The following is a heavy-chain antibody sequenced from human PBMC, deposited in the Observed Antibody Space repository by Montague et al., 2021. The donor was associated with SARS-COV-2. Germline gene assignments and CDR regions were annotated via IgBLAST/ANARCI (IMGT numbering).Heavy chain of an antibody. D-gene: IGHD3-10*01. V-gene: IGHV4-34*01. CDR2: ISQSGNT. Sequence: SETLSLTCAVSGGSFSRYYWSWIRQPPGKGLEWNGEISQSGNTKYNPSLQSRVSISLDTSRNQFSLKVSSVTAADTAIYYCARLGDGIVPSPILGVGPYYSYYYMDVWGRGTTVTVSS. CDR1: GGSFSRYY. J-gene: IGHJ6*03. CDR3: ARLGDGIVPSPILGVGPYYSYYYMDV.